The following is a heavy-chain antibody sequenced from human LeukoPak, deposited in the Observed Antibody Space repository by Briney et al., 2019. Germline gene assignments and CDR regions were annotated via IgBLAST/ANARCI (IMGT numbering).Heavy chain of an antibody. CDR2: ISRGTT. Sequence: GGSLRLSCAASGFTFSKYAMVWVRQAPGKGLEWVSAISRGTTYYADSVKGRFTISRDNSKNTLYLQMNSLRAEDTAVYYCARGYYDSSGYYAYYFDYWGQGTLVTVSS. J-gene: IGHJ4*02. CDR3: ARGYYDSSGYYAYYFDY. CDR1: GFTFSKYA. V-gene: IGHV3-23*01. D-gene: IGHD3-22*01.